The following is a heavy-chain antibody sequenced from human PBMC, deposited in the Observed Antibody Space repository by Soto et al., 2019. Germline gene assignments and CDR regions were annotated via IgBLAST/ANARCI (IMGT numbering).Heavy chain of an antibody. CDR1: GFTFRSYW. Sequence: EVQLVESGGGLVQPGGSLRLSCAASGFTFRSYWMNWVRQAPGKGLEWVANIKQGGSDKYYVDSVKGRFTISRDDAKNSLFLQMNSLRAEDTAVYYCAKEGFGPGLDYGPIDPWGQGTLVTVSS. CDR2: IKQGGSDK. V-gene: IGHV3-7*01. CDR3: AKEGFGPGLDYGPIDP. D-gene: IGHD4-17*01. J-gene: IGHJ5*02.